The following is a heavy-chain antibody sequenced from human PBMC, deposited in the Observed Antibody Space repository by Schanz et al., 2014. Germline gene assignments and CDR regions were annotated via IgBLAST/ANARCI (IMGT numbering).Heavy chain of an antibody. Sequence: QVQLVQSGAEVKKPGASVKVSCKASGYTFTSDSMHWVRQAPGQGLEWMGMINPSGGSTTYAQKFHGIVAMTRDTSTSTVYMELSSLRSEDTAVYYCTRARVDAAAGGNYWGQGTLVTVSS. D-gene: IGHD6-13*01. CDR2: INPSGGST. CDR1: GYTFTSDS. CDR3: TRARVDAAAGGNY. V-gene: IGHV1-46*03. J-gene: IGHJ4*02.